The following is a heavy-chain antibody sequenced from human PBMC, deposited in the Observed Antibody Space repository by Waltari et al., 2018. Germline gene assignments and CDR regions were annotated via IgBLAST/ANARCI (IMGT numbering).Heavy chain of an antibody. CDR3: AKDSPIYCGGDCYSF. Sequence: EVQLLESGGGLVQPGGSLRLSCAASGFTFSSYAMSWVRTAPGKGVEGVSVIYSGGSTYYADSVKGRFTISRDNSKNTLYLQMNSLRAEDTAVYYCAKDSPIYCGGDCYSFWGQGTLVTVSS. CDR1: GFTFSSYA. V-gene: IGHV3-23*03. J-gene: IGHJ4*02. CDR2: IYSGGST. D-gene: IGHD2-21*01.